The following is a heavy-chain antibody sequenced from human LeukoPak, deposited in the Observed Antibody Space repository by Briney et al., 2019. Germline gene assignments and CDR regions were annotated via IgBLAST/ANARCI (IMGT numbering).Heavy chain of an antibody. J-gene: IGHJ4*02. CDR3: ATVRGVIWYYFDY. V-gene: IGHV3-23*01. CDR1: GLSFSSNV. D-gene: IGHD3-10*02. CDR2: IPASGGST. Sequence: PGGSLRLSCAASGLSFSSNVMIWVRQAPGKGLEWVSSIPASGGSTYYADSVKGRFTISRDNSKNTLYLEMNSLRAEDTAVYYCATVRGVIWYYFDYWGQGTLVTVSS.